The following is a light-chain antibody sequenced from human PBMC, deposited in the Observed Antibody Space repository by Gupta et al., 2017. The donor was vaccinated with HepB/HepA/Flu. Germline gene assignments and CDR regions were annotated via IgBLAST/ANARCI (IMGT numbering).Light chain of an antibody. J-gene: IGKJ1*01. CDR3: MQGTHWPWT. Sequence: DVVMTQSPLSLPVTLGQSASISCRSSQSLEYSDGNTVLNWYQQRPGQSPRRLIYKVSNRDSGVPDRFSGSGSGTDFTLKISRVEAEDVGVYFCMQGTHWPWTFGQGTKVEIK. CDR1: QSLEYSDGNTV. V-gene: IGKV2-30*01. CDR2: KVS.